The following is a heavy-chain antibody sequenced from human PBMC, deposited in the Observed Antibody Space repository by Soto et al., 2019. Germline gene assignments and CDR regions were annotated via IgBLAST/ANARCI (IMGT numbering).Heavy chain of an antibody. Sequence: QVQLQESGPGLVKPSQTLSLTCTVSGGSISSGAYYWSWIRQLPGKGLEWIGYIYYSGSTYYNPSLKIRVIISVDTSKNEFSLKVISMTVADTAVYYCARDGSGYASFDYWGQGTLVTVSS. J-gene: IGHJ4*02. CDR1: GGSISSGAYY. V-gene: IGHV4-31*03. CDR3: ARDGSGYASFDY. CDR2: IYYSGST. D-gene: IGHD5-12*01.